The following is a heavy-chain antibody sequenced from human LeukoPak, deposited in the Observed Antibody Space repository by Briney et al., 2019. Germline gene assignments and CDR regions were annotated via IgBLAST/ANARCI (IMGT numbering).Heavy chain of an antibody. Sequence: ASVKVSCKASGYTFTGYYTHWVRQAPGQGLEWMGWINPNSSGTNYAQKFQGRVTMTRDTSISTAYMELSRLRSDDTAVYYCASPSRGCSSTSCYRPWDYWGQGTLVTVSS. J-gene: IGHJ4*02. CDR1: GYTFTGYY. V-gene: IGHV1-2*02. D-gene: IGHD2-2*01. CDR2: INPNSSGT. CDR3: ASPSRGCSSTSCYRPWDY.